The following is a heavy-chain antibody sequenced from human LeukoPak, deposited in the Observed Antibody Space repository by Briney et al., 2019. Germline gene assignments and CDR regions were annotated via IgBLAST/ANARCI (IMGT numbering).Heavy chain of an antibody. V-gene: IGHV3-49*03. CDR2: IRTKVYGGST. Sequence: GGSLRLSCTASGFTFGDYAMSWFRQAPGKGLEWVASIRTKVYGGSTEYAASVEGTFIISRDDSKTIAYLQVNSLKTEDTAMYYCSRDCCGSPTPYAFDLWGQGTMVTVSS. CDR3: SRDCCGSPTPYAFDL. CDR1: GFTFGDYA. J-gene: IGHJ3*01. D-gene: IGHD1-26*01.